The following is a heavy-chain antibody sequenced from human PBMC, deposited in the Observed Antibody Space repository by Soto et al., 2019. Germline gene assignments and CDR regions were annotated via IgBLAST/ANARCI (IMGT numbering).Heavy chain of an antibody. J-gene: IGHJ4*02. CDR2: IIPIFGTA. CDR3: ARDPWRTLYSSSSGFDY. Sequence: QVQLVQSGAEVKKPGSSVKVSCKASGGTFSSYAISWVRQAPGQGLEWMGGIIPIFGTANYAQKFQGGVTITADESTSTAYMELSSLRSEDTAVYYCARDPWRTLYSSSSGFDYWGQGTLVTVSS. D-gene: IGHD6-6*01. CDR1: GGTFSSYA. V-gene: IGHV1-69*01.